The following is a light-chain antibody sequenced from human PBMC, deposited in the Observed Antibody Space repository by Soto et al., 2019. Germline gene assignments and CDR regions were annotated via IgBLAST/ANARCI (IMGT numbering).Light chain of an antibody. CDR2: GIS. CDR1: SCDVGDCYY. J-gene: IGLJ2*01. CDR3: RSYDSSHSGVV. V-gene: IGLV1-40*01. Sequence: QSVLTQPPSVSGSPGQWVTISCTGSSCDVGDCYYVYWYQQHPGKAPKLLIYGISNRPSGVPDRVSGSKSGTSASLAISGLQAEDEADYYCRSYDSSHSGVVFGGGTQLTVL.